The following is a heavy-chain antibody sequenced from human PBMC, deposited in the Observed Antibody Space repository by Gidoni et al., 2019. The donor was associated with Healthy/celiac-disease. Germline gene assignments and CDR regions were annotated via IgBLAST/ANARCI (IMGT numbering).Heavy chain of an antibody. V-gene: IGHV4-34*01. Sequence: QVQLQQWGAGLLKPSETLSLTCAVYGGSFSGYYWSWIRQPPGKGLEWIGEINHSGSTNYNPSLKSRVTISVDTSKNQFSLKLSSVTAADTAVYYCARLPAAGSLGSPEDYWGQGTLVTVSS. D-gene: IGHD6-13*01. J-gene: IGHJ4*02. CDR2: INHSGST. CDR3: ARLPAAGSLGSPEDY. CDR1: GGSFSGYY.